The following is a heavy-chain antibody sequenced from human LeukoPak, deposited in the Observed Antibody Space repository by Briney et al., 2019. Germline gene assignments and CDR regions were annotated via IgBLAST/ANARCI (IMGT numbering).Heavy chain of an antibody. J-gene: IGHJ3*02. CDR1: GGSISSYY. CDR2: ISYSGST. Sequence: PSETLSLTCTVSGGSISSYYWGWIRQPPGKGLEWIGSISYSGSTYYNPSLKSRVTISVDTSKNQFSLKLSSVTAADTAVYYCARDLVPNYYDSSGYYRPYGFDIWGQGTMVTVSS. CDR3: ARDLVPNYYDSSGYYRPYGFDI. V-gene: IGHV4-39*07. D-gene: IGHD3-22*01.